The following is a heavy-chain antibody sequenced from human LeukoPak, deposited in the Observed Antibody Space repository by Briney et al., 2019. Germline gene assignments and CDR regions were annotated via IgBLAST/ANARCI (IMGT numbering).Heavy chain of an antibody. V-gene: IGHV1-8*01. CDR2: MNPNSGNT. Sequence: ASVKVSCKTSGYTFTSYDISWVRQATGQGLEWMGWMNPNSGNTGYAQKFQGRVTMTRNTSISTAYMELSSLRSEDTAVYYCARGPYPYSSSWYYYYYGMDVWGQGTTVTVSS. D-gene: IGHD6-13*01. J-gene: IGHJ6*02. CDR3: ARGPYPYSSSWYYYYYGMDV. CDR1: GYTFTSYD.